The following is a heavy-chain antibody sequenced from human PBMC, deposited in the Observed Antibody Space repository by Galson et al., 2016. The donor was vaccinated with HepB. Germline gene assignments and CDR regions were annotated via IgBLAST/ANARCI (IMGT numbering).Heavy chain of an antibody. V-gene: IGHV1-3*01. D-gene: IGHD3-10*01. CDR1: GYRFTTYS. J-gene: IGHJ5*01. Sequence: SVKVSCKASGYRFTTYSIHWVRQAPGQGLEWMGWTNAGNGNTKLSEKFQARVAISTDTSATTAYMELNNLTSEDTAVYYCARKRLGAANWFDSWGQRTLVRVSS. CDR3: ARKRLGAANWFDS. CDR2: TNAGNGNT.